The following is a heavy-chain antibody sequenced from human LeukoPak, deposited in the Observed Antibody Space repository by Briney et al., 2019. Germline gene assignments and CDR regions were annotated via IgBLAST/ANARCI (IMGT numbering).Heavy chain of an antibody. CDR3: ARDDAYFHH. CDR2: INPNSGGT. V-gene: IGHV1-2*02. CDR1: GYTFTGYY. Sequence: ASVKVSCKASGYTFTGYYMHWVRQAPGQGLEWMGWINPNSGGTNYAQKFQGRVTMTGDTSISTAYMELSRPRSDDTAVYYCARDDAYFHHWGQGTLVTVSS. J-gene: IGHJ1*01.